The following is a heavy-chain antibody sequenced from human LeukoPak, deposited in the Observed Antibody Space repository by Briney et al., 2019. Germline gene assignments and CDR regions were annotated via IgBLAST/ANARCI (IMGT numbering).Heavy chain of an antibody. CDR3: ARVGRGARGGHYYYYYGMDV. Sequence: SETLSLTCTVSGGSISSYYWSWMRQPPGKGLEWIGYIYYSGSTNYNPSLTRRVTPSVDTSKNQFSLKLSSVAAADTAVYYCARVGRGARGGHYYYYYGMDVWGQGTTVTVSS. D-gene: IGHD2-15*01. J-gene: IGHJ6*02. CDR1: GGSISSYY. CDR2: IYYSGST. V-gene: IGHV4-59*01.